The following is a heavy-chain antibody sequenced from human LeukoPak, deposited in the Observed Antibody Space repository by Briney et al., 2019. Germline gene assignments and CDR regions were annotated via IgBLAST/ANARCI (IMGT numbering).Heavy chain of an antibody. CDR1: GDSVSSNSVT. V-gene: IGHV6-1*01. Sequence: SQTLSLTCAISGDSVSSNSVTWNWIRQSPSRGLEWLGRTYYRSTWYNDCAVSVRGRITVNPDTSKNQFSLHLNSVTPEDTAVYYCASGAVAGKGWLDSWGQGTLVTVSS. CDR2: TYYRSTWYN. D-gene: IGHD6-19*01. J-gene: IGHJ4*02. CDR3: ASGAVAGKGWLDS.